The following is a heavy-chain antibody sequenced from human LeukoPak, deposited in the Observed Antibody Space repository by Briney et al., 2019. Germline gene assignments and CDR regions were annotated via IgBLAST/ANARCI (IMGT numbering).Heavy chain of an antibody. CDR3: AKGATVVRGPWSY. Sequence: GGSLRLSCAASGFTFSSYAMSWVRPAAGEWLEWVSAISGGGGSTYYAGSVKGRFTISRDNSKNTLYLQMNSLRAEETAVYYCAKGATVVRGPWSYWGQGTLLTVYS. V-gene: IGHV3-23*01. D-gene: IGHD3-10*01. CDR2: ISGGGGST. J-gene: IGHJ4*02. CDR1: GFTFSSYA.